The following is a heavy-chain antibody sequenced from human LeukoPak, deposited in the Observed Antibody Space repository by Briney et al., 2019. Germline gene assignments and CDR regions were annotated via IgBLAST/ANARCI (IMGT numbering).Heavy chain of an antibody. CDR2: ISAYNGNT. Sequence: ASVKVSCKASGYTFTSYGISWVRQAPGQGREGMGWISAYNGNTNYAQKLQGRVTMTTDTSTSTAYMELSSLRSDDTAVYYCARDDTMVRGAGQLWGQGTLVTVSS. CDR1: GYTFTSYG. V-gene: IGHV1-18*04. CDR3: ARDDTMVRGAGQL. D-gene: IGHD3-10*01. J-gene: IGHJ4*02.